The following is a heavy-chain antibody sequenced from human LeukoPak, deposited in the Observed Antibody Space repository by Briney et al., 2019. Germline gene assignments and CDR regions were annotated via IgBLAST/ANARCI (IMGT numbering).Heavy chain of an antibody. D-gene: IGHD3-3*01. CDR3: ARSGDYDFWSGYYYYYYYMDV. Sequence: GGPLRLSCAASGFTFSSYEMNWVRQAPGKGLEYVSAISSNGGSTYYANSVKGRFTISRDNSKNTLYLQMGSLRAEDMAVYYCARSGDYDFWSGYYYYYYYMDVWGKGTTVTVSS. J-gene: IGHJ6*03. CDR1: GFTFSSYE. V-gene: IGHV3-64*01. CDR2: ISSNGGST.